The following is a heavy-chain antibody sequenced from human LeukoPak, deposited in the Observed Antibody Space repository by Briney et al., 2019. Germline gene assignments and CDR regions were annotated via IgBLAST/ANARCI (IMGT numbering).Heavy chain of an antibody. CDR2: ISAYNGNT. CDR3: ARDRYYGSGSYGHWFDS. Sequence: ASVKVSCKASGYTFNSYGITWVRQAPGQGLEWVGWISAYNGNTKYAQKLQGRVTMTTDTSTSSAYMELRSLRSDDTAVYYCARDRYYGSGSYGHWFDSWGQGTLVTVSS. CDR1: GYTFNSYG. D-gene: IGHD3-10*01. J-gene: IGHJ5*01. V-gene: IGHV1-18*01.